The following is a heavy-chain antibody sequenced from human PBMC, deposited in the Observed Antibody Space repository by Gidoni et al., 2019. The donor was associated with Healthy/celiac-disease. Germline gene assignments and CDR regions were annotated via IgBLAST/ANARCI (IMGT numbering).Heavy chain of an antibody. Sequence: EVQLVESGGGLVTPGGSLRLSCAASGFTFSNAWMRWARQAPGKGLEWVGRIKSKTDGGTADYAAPVKGRFTISRDDSKSTLYLQMNSLKTEDTAVYYCTTDNKYYYDSSGYYFPYYYYGMDVWGQGTTVTVSS. CDR1: GFTFSNAW. CDR3: TTDNKYYYDSSGYYFPYYYYGMDV. CDR2: IKSKTDGGTA. D-gene: IGHD3-22*01. J-gene: IGHJ6*02. V-gene: IGHV3-15*01.